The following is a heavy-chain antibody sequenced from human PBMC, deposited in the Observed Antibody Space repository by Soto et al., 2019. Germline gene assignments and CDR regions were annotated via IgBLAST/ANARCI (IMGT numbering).Heavy chain of an antibody. CDR1: GFTFTTYA. CDR3: ARDYYRYGYLFDF. CDR2: ISESGSRT. D-gene: IGHD5-18*01. Sequence: VGYLILSCAASGFTFTTYAMNWVRQAPGKGLEWVSGISESGSRTSDAESVKGRFTISRANSKNTLYLQMNSLRVEDTAVYYCARDYYRYGYLFDFWGQGTLVTVSS. J-gene: IGHJ4*02. V-gene: IGHV3-23*01.